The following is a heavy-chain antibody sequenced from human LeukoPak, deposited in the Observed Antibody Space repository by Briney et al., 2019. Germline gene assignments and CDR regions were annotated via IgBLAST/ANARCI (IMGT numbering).Heavy chain of an antibody. Sequence: ASVKVSCKASGYTFTSYYMHWVRQAPGQGLEWMGWINPNSGGTNYAQKFQGRVTMTRDTSISTAYMELSRLRSDDTAVYYCARVLRTVAGTRYFDLWGRGTLVTVSS. CDR2: INPNSGGT. CDR1: GYTFTSYY. V-gene: IGHV1-2*02. J-gene: IGHJ2*01. D-gene: IGHD6-19*01. CDR3: ARVLRTVAGTRYFDL.